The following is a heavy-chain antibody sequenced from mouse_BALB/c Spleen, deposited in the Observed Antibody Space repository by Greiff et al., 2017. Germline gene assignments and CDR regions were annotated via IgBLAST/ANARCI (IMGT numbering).Heavy chain of an antibody. D-gene: IGHD2-3*01. CDR1: GFTFTAYY. Sequence: VQGVASGGGLVQPGGSLRLSCATSGFTFTAYYMSWVRQPPGKALEWLGFIRNKANGYTTEYSASVKGRFTISRDNSQSILYLQMNTLRAEDSATYYCARDMRLLQGCFEDGGKGTLVTVAA. J-gene: IGHJ3*01. V-gene: IGHV7-3*02. CDR2: IRNKANGYTT. CDR3: ARDMRLLQGCFED.